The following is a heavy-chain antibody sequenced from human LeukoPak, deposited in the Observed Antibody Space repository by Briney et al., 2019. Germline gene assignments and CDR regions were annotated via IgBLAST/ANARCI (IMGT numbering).Heavy chain of an antibody. J-gene: IGHJ4*02. D-gene: IGHD2-21*02. CDR3: ARASYCGGGCYYYFDF. Sequence: GASVKVFCKGSGYTFTDYYMHWVRQAPGQGLEWMGWIKPNSGGTNYAPKFQGRVTMTRDTSISTAYMELSRLRSDDTAVYFCARASYCGGGCYYYFDFWGQGTLVTVSS. CDR1: GYTFTDYY. CDR2: IKPNSGGT. V-gene: IGHV1-2*02.